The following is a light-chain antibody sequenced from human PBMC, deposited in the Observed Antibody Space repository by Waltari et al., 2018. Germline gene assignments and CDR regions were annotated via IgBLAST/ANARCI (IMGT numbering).Light chain of an antibody. V-gene: IGLV6-57*01. J-gene: IGLJ3*02. CDR1: SGSIASNF. Sequence: NFMLTQPHSVSESPGKTVTISCTRSSGSIASNFLRWFNSRRGVSPPTFFIGAYQQPPGSSPTTVIYEDYQRPSGVPDRFSGSIDSSSNSASLTISGLKTEDEADYYCQSYDSNNHGVFGGGTKLTVL. CDR2: EDY. CDR3: QSYDSNNHGV.